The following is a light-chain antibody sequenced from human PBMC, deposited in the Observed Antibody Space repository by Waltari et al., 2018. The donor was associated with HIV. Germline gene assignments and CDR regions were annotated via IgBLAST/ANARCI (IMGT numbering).Light chain of an antibody. V-gene: IGLV3-27*01. Sequence: SYELTQPSPVSVSPGQTARITSSGAALAKKYARWFQQKPGQTPILVIYKATERPSGIPDRFSGSSSGTTVTLTISGAQVEYEADYFCYSAADKNVLFGGGTKLTVL. CDR3: YSAADKNVL. J-gene: IGLJ2*01. CDR1: ALAKKY. CDR2: KAT.